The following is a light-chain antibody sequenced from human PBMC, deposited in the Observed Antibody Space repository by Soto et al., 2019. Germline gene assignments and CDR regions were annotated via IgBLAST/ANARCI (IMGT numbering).Light chain of an antibody. Sequence: EIVLTQSPGTLSLSPGERATLSCRASQSISSNYLAWYQQRPGQAPRLLIFGASYRTTGIPDRFSGSGSGTDFTLTIDRLEPEDFADYYCQQYSSSPPEFTFGPGTRVDSK. V-gene: IGKV3-20*01. CDR3: QQYSSSPPEFT. CDR2: GAS. J-gene: IGKJ3*01. CDR1: QSISSNY.